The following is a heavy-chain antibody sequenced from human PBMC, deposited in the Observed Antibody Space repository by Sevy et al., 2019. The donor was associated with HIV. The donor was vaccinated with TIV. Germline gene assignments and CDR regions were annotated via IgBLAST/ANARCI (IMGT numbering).Heavy chain of an antibody. J-gene: IGHJ5*01. Sequence: SETLSLTCTVSGVSITSLYWNWIRQPPGKGLEWIANIYYNGHINYNPSLKSRVTLSLDTSKNQFSLRLSSVTAAETSMNYCSVEYAWGSRDSWGQGTLVTVSS. CDR1: GVSITSLY. CDR2: IYYNGHI. CDR3: SVEYAWGSRDS. V-gene: IGHV4-59*08. D-gene: IGHD3-16*01.